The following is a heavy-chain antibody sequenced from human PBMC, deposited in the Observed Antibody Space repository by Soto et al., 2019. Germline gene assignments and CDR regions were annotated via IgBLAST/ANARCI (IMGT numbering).Heavy chain of an antibody. CDR2: TYYSGST. Sequence: QLQLQESGPGLVKPSETLSLTCTVSGGSISSSSYYWGWIRQPPGKGLEWIGSTYYSGSTYYNPSLKSGVTISVDTSKSQFCLKLSPVTAADTAVDYCARRGRWLQFRDCWGQGTLVTVSS. CDR3: ARRGRWLQFRDC. CDR1: GGSISSSSYY. J-gene: IGHJ4*02. V-gene: IGHV4-39*01. D-gene: IGHD5-12*01.